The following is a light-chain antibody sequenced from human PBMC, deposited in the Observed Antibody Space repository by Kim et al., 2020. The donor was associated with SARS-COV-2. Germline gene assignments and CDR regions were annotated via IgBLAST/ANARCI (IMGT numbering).Light chain of an antibody. Sequence: GQSVTISCTGTSSDVCSYNRVSWYQQPPGTAPKLIIYEVSDRPSGVPHRFSGSKSGNTASLTISWLQTEDEADYYCSSYTSSSTLIVGGGTKVTVL. CDR3: SSYTSSSTLI. CDR1: SSDVCSYNR. CDR2: EVS. V-gene: IGLV2-18*02. J-gene: IGLJ2*01.